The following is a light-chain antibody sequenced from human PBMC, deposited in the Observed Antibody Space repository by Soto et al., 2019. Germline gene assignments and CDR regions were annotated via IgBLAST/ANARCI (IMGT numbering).Light chain of an antibody. CDR3: HHYFDRSPIT. CDR2: VAS. V-gene: IGKV1-6*01. J-gene: IGKJ5*01. Sequence: GDRVAITCRASRYIITALSWYQHRPGQAPQVLICVASSLQSGVPSRFSGSGYGTDFTLTISSRQPEDFALYYCHHYFDRSPITFGQGTRLDIK. CDR1: RYIITA.